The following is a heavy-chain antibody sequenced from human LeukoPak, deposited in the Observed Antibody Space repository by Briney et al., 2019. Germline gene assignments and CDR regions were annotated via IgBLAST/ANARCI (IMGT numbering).Heavy chain of an antibody. V-gene: IGHV1-69*05. J-gene: IGHJ5*02. CDR2: IIPIFGTA. D-gene: IGHD2-2*01. Sequence: GASVKVSCQASGGTFSSYAISWVRQAPGQGLEWMGRIIPIFGTANYAQKFQGRVTITTDESTSTAYMELSSLRSEDTAVYYCAIRPVGYCSSTSCYYYWFDPWGQGTLVTVSS. CDR3: AIRPVGYCSSTSCYYYWFDP. CDR1: GGTFSSYA.